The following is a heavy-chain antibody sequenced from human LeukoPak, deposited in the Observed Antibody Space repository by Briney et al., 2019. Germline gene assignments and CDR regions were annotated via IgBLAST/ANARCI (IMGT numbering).Heavy chain of an antibody. CDR3: GKGFGGYNYGSPFGY. J-gene: IGHJ4*02. D-gene: IGHD5-18*01. Sequence: GGSLRLSCGASGFTFSSYAMSWVRQAPGKGLEWVSAISGSGGSTYYADSVKGRFTISRDNSKNTLYLQMNSLRAEDTAVYYCGKGFGGYNYGSPFGYWGQGTLVTVSS. V-gene: IGHV3-23*01. CDR2: ISGSGGST. CDR1: GFTFSSYA.